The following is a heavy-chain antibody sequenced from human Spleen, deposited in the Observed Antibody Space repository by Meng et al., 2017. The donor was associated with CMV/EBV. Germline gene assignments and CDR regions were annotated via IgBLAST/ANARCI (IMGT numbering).Heavy chain of an antibody. CDR1: GFTVSDTY. CDR3: ASSSWMHFYYYGMDV. J-gene: IGHJ6*02. V-gene: IGHV3-11*04. CDR2: ISSSSSTI. D-gene: IGHD3-3*02. Sequence: GGSLRLSCAASGFTVSDTYMTWVRQAPGKGLEWVSYISSSSSTIYYEDSVKGRFTISRDNAKNSLYLQMNSLRAEDTAVYYCASSSWMHFYYYGMDVWGQGTTVTVSS.